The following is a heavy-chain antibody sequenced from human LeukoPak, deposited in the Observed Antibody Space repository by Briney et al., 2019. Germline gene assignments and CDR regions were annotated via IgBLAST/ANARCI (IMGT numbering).Heavy chain of an antibody. V-gene: IGHV3-9*01. J-gene: IGHJ6*02. Sequence: GRSLRLSCAASGFTFDDYAMHWVRQAPGKGLEWVSGISWNSGSIGYADSVKGRFTISRDNAKNSLYLQMNSLRAEDTALYYCAKDLLDKLAYGMDVWGQGTTVTVSS. D-gene: IGHD2-2*03. CDR1: GFTFDDYA. CDR2: ISWNSGSI. CDR3: AKDLLDKLAYGMDV.